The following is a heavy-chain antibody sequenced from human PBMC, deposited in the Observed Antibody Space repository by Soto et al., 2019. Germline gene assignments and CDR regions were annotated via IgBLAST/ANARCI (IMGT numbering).Heavy chain of an antibody. D-gene: IGHD6-19*01. CDR3: ARPSVTGTWGPFDY. CDR2: IYYTGST. J-gene: IGHJ4*02. Sequence: QVQLQESGPGLVKPSETLSLTCTVSGGSISAYYLNWVRQPPGKGLEWIGNIYYTGSTNYNPSLKSRVAISVDTSKNQFSLKLSSVTAADTAVYYCARPSVTGTWGPFDYWGQGTLVSVSP. V-gene: IGHV4-59*01. CDR1: GGSISAYY.